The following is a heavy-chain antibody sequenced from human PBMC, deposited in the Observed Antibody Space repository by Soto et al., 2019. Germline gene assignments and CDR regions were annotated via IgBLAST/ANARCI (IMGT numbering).Heavy chain of an antibody. Sequence: GGSLRLSCVTSGFTFSSYAMSWVRQAPGKGLEWVSGISGSGGSTYYADSVKGRFTIFRDNSKNTVYLQMNSLRAEDTAVYYCGKAPTPLWCGGLGDVWGQGTTVTVSS. J-gene: IGHJ6*02. V-gene: IGHV3-23*01. D-gene: IGHD3-10*01. CDR2: ISGSGGST. CDR3: GKAPTPLWCGGLGDV. CDR1: GFTFSSYA.